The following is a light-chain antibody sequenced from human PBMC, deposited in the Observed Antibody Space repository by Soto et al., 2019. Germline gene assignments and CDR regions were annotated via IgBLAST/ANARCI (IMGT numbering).Light chain of an antibody. V-gene: IGKV3-20*01. CDR2: GAS. J-gene: IGKJ2*01. CDR3: QQYGTSPGT. Sequence: EIVLTQSPGTLSLSPGERATLSCRASQSVRSTYLAWYQQKPGQAPRLLIYGASSRATRIPDRFSGSGSGTDFTLTITRLEPEDFAEFYCQQYGTSPGTFGQGTKLEIK. CDR1: QSVRSTY.